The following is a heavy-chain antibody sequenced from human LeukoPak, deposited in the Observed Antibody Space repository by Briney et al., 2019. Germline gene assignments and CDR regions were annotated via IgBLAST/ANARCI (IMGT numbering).Heavy chain of an antibody. D-gene: IGHD2-21*01. Sequence: GGSLRLSCAASGFTLSSYSMNWVRPAPGKGLEWVSSISSSSSYIYYADSVKGRFTISRDKAKNSLYLQMNSLRAEDTAVYYCARRVNNYFDYWGQGTLVTVSS. J-gene: IGHJ4*02. CDR3: ARRVNNYFDY. V-gene: IGHV3-21*01. CDR1: GFTLSSYS. CDR2: ISSSSSYI.